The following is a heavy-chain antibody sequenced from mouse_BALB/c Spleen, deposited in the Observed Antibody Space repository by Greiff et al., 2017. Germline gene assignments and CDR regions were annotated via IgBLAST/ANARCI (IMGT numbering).Heavy chain of an antibody. Sequence: VQGVESGAELARPGASVKMSCKASGYTFTSYTMHWVKQRPGQGLEWIGYINPSSGYTNYNQKFKDKATLTADKSSSTAYMQLSSLTSEDSAVYYCAREGAYYFDYWGQGTTLTVSS. CDR1: GYTFTSYT. CDR2: INPSSGYT. CDR3: AREGAYYFDY. J-gene: IGHJ2*01. V-gene: IGHV1-4*01.